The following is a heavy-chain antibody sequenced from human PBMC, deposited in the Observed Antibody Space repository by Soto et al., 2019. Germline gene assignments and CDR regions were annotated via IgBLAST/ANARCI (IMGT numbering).Heavy chain of an antibody. CDR3: ARDRVGNDY. CDR2: INTVNGDT. Sequence: QVQLVQSGAEVQKPGASVKLSCKASGYTFTSYSMHWVRQAPGQSLEWLGWINTVNGDTRYPQKFQGRVTVTRDTSASTVYMELSSLNSEDTAVYYCARDRVGNDYWGQGTQVTVSS. J-gene: IGHJ4*02. V-gene: IGHV1-3*04. CDR1: GYTFTSYS.